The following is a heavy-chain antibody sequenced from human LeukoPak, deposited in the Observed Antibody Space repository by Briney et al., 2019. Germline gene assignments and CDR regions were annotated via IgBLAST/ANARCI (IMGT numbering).Heavy chain of an antibody. J-gene: IGHJ4*02. V-gene: IGHV3-30*04. CDR3: ARFPRDY. CDR1: GFTFSSYA. CDR2: ISYDGSNK. Sequence: GGSLRLSCAASGFTFSSYAMHWVRQAPGKGLEWVAVISYDGSNKYYADSVKGRFTISRDNSKNTLYLQMNSLRVEDTAVYYCARFPRDYGAKGPLVTVSS.